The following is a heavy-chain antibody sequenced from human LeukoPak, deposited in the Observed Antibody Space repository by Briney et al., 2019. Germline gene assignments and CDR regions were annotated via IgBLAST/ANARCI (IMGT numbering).Heavy chain of an antibody. J-gene: IGHJ4*02. Sequence: GETLRLSCAASEFTLNNYEMHWVREAPGKGLEWVSYISSNGKRIHYADSVKGRFTISRDNAKKSVYLELNSLRVEDTAVYYCARGRPYNWNDGIDYWGQGILVTVSS. D-gene: IGHD1-1*01. CDR1: EFTLNNYE. CDR3: ARGRPYNWNDGIDY. CDR2: ISSNGKRI. V-gene: IGHV3-48*03.